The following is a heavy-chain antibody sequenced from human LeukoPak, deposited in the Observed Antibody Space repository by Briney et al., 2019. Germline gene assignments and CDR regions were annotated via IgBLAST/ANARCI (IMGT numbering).Heavy chain of an antibody. CDR3: AKAAGSDNYSLYYLDC. J-gene: IGHJ4*02. CDR2: ISGSSHST. D-gene: IGHD3-10*01. Sequence: PGGSLRLSCAASGFTFSRIAMTWVRQAPGKGLEWVSLISGSSHSTFYADSVKGRFSISRDNSKNTVYLLMNSLRAEDTAVYYCAKAAGSDNYSLYYLDCWGQGTLVTVSS. CDR1: GFTFSRIA. V-gene: IGHV3-23*01.